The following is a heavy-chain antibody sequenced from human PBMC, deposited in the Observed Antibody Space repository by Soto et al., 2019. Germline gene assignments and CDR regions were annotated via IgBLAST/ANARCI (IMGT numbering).Heavy chain of an antibody. CDR3: TSSYYDSSGYWFDP. CDR1: GYTFTSYY. D-gene: IGHD3-22*01. V-gene: IGHV1-46*01. CDR2: INPSGGST. Sequence: QVQLVQSGAEVKKPGASVKVSCRASGYTFTSYYMHGVRQAPGQGLEWMGIINPSGGSTSYAQKFQGRVTMTRDTSTSTVYMELSSLRSEDTSVSYCTSSYYDSSGYWFDPWGQGTLVTVSS. J-gene: IGHJ5*02.